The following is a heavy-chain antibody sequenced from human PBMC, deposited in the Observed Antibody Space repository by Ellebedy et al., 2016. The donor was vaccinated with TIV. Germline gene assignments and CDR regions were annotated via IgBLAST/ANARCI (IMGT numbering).Heavy chain of an antibody. CDR3: AREAAMGPERNYYYYYGMDV. J-gene: IGHJ6*02. CDR1: GGSISSYY. CDR2: IYYSGST. D-gene: IGHD5-18*01. V-gene: IGHV4-59*01. Sequence: SETLSLTXTVSGGSISSYYWSWIRQPPGKGLEWIGYIYYSGSTNYNPSLKSRVTISVDTSKNQFSLKLSSVTAADTAVYYCAREAAMGPERNYYYYYGMDVWGQGTTVTVSS.